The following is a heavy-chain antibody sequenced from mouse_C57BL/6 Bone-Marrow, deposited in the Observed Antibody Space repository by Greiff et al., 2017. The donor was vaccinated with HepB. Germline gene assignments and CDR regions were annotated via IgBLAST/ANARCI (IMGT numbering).Heavy chain of an antibody. J-gene: IGHJ1*03. CDR1: GYSITSGYY. D-gene: IGHD1-1*01. CDR2: ISYDGSN. Sequence: EVQRVESGPGLVKPSQSLSLTCSVTGYSITSGYYWNWIRQFPGNKLEWMGYISYDGSNNYNPSLKNRISITRDTSKNQFFLKLNSVTTEDTATYYCARELYYYGSSYAYWYFDVWGTGTTVTVSS. CDR3: ARELYYYGSSYAYWYFDV. V-gene: IGHV3-6*01.